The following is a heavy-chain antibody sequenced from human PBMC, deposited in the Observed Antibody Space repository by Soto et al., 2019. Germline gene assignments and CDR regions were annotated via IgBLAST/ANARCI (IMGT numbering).Heavy chain of an antibody. J-gene: IGHJ4*02. D-gene: IGHD3-10*01. CDR1: GYAFSHYG. CDR2: IGAYKGNT. CDR3: VRDLDGSGSYYTDY. V-gene: IGHV1-18*01. Sequence: QVQLVQSGAEVKKPGASVQVSCKAAGYAFSHYGIAWVRQAPGQGLEWMGWIGAYKGNTNYAQKLQGRVTMTTDTSTSTAYMELRSLRPDGTAVYYCVRDLDGSGSYYTDYWCQETLVTVS.